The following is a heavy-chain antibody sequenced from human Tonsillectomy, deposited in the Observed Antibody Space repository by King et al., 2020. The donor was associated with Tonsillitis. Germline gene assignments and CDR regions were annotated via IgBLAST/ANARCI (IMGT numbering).Heavy chain of an antibody. D-gene: IGHD6-19*01. Sequence: QLVQSGAEVKKPGGALTISCQGSGFRFTSYRIGWVRQVSGKGLEWMGIIYPDDAEIRYSPSFQGHDTISADKSMNTAYLQWSSLEASDRAMYYCAITGRTVGVAVACPAGHWGQGTLVTVSS. CDR1: GFRFTSYR. CDR3: AITGRTVGVAVACPAGH. J-gene: IGHJ4*02. CDR2: IYPDDAEI. V-gene: IGHV5-51*01.